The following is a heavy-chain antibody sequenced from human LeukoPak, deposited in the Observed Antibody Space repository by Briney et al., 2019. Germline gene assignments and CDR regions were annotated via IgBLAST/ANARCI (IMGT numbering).Heavy chain of an antibody. D-gene: IGHD3-9*01. CDR2: IYSSGST. CDR3: ARGITYYDILTGYYVPNNFDH. J-gene: IGHJ4*02. V-gene: IGHV4-4*07. Sequence: SETLSLTCTVSGGFFSSYYWTWIRQPAGKGLEWIGHIYSSGSTNYNPSLKSRVTMSIDTSKNQFSLMLNSVTAADTALYYCARGITYYDILTGYYVPNNFDHWGQGTLVTVSS. CDR1: GGFFSSYY.